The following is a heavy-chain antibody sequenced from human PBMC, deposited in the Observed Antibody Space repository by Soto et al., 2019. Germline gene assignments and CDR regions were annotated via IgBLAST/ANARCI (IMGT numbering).Heavy chain of an antibody. CDR1: GFTVSSNY. CDR3: ASRYSSTWYYFGY. Sequence: GGSLRLSCAASGFTVSSNYMSWVRQAPGKGLEWVSVIHSGGSTYYADSVKGRFTISRDNSKNTLYLQMNSLRAEDTAVYYCASRYSSTWYYFGYWGQGTLVTVSS. CDR2: IHSGGST. J-gene: IGHJ4*02. D-gene: IGHD6-13*01. V-gene: IGHV3-66*01.